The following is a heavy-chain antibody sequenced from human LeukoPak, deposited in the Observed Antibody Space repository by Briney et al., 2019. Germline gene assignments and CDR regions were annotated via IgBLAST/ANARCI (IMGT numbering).Heavy chain of an antibody. J-gene: IGHJ4*02. CDR3: ARYGGSGTYFFDY. CDR1: GGSISSYY. V-gene: IGHV4-59*12. D-gene: IGHD3-10*01. CDR2: IYYSGST. Sequence: SETLSLTCTVSGGSISSYYWSWIRQPPGKGLEWIGYIYYSGSTYYSPSLKSRVTISLDKSQNQFSLKLTSVTAADTAVYYCARYGGSGTYFFDYWGQGTLVTVSS.